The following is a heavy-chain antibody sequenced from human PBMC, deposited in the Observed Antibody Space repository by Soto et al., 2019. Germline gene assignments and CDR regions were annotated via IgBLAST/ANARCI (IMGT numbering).Heavy chain of an antibody. CDR1: GLTFSSFE. V-gene: IGHV3-48*03. D-gene: IGHD2-15*01. Sequence: EVQLVESGGGLVQPGGSLRLSCTASGLTFSSFEMNWVRQAPGKGLEWVSYISGTGGSIYYADSVKGRFTISRDNAKNSLDLQINSLRAEYTAVYYCVTLLGHCSAATCPAGYWGQGTLVTVSS. CDR2: ISGTGGSI. CDR3: VTLLGHCSAATCPAGY. J-gene: IGHJ4*02.